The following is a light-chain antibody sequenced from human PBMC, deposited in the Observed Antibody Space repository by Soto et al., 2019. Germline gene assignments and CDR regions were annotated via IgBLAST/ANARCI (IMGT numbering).Light chain of an antibody. CDR2: TAS. V-gene: IGKV1-12*01. CDR3: QQANSLHLT. J-gene: IGKJ4*01. CDR1: QGISSL. Sequence: DIQMTQSPSSVSASVGDRVTITCRASQGISSLLAWYQQKPGKAPKLLTHTASSLQSGVPSRFSXSGSGTDFTLTISXLQPEDFATYYCQQANSLHLTFGGGTKVEIK.